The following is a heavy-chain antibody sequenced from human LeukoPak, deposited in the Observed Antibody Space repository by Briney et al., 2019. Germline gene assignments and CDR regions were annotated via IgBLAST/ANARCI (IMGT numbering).Heavy chain of an antibody. CDR3: AMGYGYFDY. CDR2: ISYDGSNK. CDR1: GFTFSSYG. D-gene: IGHD2-8*01. J-gene: IGHJ4*02. Sequence: HPGRSLRLSCAASGFTFSSYGMHWVRQAPGKGLEWVAVISYDGSNKYYADSVKGRFTISRDNSKNTLYLQMNSLRAEDTAVYYCAMGYGYFDYWGQGTLVTVSS. V-gene: IGHV3-30*03.